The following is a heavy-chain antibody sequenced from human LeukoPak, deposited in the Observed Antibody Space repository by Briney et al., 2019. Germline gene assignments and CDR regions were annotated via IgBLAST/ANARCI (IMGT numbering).Heavy chain of an antibody. CDR1: GGSISSGGYS. J-gene: IGHJ3*02. V-gene: IGHV4-30-2*01. D-gene: IGHD3-22*01. CDR3: ARAYLGDSSVYSKAFDI. Sequence: PSETLSLTCAVSGGSISSGGYSWSWIRQPPGKGLEWIGYIYHSGSTYYNPSLKSRVTISVDRSKNQFSLKLSSVTAADTAVYYCARAYLGDSSVYSKAFDIWGQGTMVTVSS. CDR2: IYHSGST.